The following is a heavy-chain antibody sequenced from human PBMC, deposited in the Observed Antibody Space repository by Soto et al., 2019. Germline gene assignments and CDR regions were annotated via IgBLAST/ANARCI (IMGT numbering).Heavy chain of an antibody. J-gene: IGHJ3*01. Sequence: QVQLVESGGGVVQPGTSLRLSCVASGFTFSNYGIHWVHQAPGRGLEWVAVIWHDGSQKYLTDSVRGRFTISRDNSKNTVYLHMNSLRVEDTAVYYCEGRDDPFHVWGRGTMVTVSS. CDR1: GFTFSNYG. CDR2: IWHDGSQK. V-gene: IGHV3-33*01. CDR3: EGRDDPFHV.